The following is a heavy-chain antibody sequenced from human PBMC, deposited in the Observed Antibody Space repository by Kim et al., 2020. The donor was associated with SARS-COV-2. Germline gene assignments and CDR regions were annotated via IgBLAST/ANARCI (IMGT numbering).Heavy chain of an antibody. V-gene: IGHV3-9*01. CDR2: ISWNSGSI. J-gene: IGHJ3*02. CDR3: AKDFRMGWDILTGYYKWDAFDI. Sequence: GGSLRLSCAASGFTFDDYAMHWVRQAPGKGLEWVSGISWNSGSIGYADSVKGRFTISRDNAKNSLYLQMNSLRAEDTALYYCAKDFRMGWDILTGYYKWDAFDIWGQGTMVTVSS. CDR1: GFTFDDYA. D-gene: IGHD3-9*01.